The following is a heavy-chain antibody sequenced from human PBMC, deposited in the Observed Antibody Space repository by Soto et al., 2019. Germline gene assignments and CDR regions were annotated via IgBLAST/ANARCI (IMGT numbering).Heavy chain of an antibody. J-gene: IGHJ6*02. V-gene: IGHV3-15*01. CDR1: GFTFSNAW. CDR2: IKSKTDVGTT. Sequence: GGSLRLSCAASGFTFSNAWMSWVRQAPGKGLEWVGRIKSKTDVGTTDYAAPVKGRFTISRDDSKNTLYLKMNSLKTEDTAVYYCTPEPRDSYYYGMDVWGQGTKVTVSS. CDR3: TPEPRDSYYYGMDV.